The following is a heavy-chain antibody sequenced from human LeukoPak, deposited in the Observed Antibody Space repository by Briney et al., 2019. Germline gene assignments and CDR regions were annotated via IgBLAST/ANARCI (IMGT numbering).Heavy chain of an antibody. V-gene: IGHV3-23*01. Sequence: PSGGSLRLSCAASGFTFSSYAMSWVRQAPGKGLEWVSAISGSGGSTYYADSVKGRFTISRDNSKNTLYLQMNSLRAEDTAVYYCAKRDSSGSYPYYFDYWGQGTLVTVSS. D-gene: IGHD3-22*01. CDR3: AKRDSSGSYPYYFDY. CDR1: GFTFSSYA. CDR2: ISGSGGST. J-gene: IGHJ4*02.